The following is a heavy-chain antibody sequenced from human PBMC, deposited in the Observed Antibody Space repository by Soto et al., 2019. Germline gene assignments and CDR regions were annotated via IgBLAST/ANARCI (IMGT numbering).Heavy chain of an antibody. CDR1: GFIFGDYV. V-gene: IGHV3-23*01. Sequence: QFFESGGDLVQPGGSLRVHCVASGFIFGDYVMSWVRQTPGKGLEWVSSVGGGGTDTYYAASVKGRFTISRDNSKSTLYLQMNNLRAEDTAVYYCAKDAVPYNGKWDWFDTWGQGTLVIVSS. CDR3: AKDAVPYNGKWDWFDT. CDR2: VGGGGTDT. D-gene: IGHD1-20*01. J-gene: IGHJ5*02.